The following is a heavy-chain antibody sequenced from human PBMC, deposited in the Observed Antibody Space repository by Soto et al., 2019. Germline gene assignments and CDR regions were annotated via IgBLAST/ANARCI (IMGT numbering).Heavy chain of an antibody. CDR2: INSDGSST. Sequence: VGSLRLSCAASGFTFSSYWMHWVRQAPGKGLVWVSRINSDGSSTSYADSVKGRFTISRDNAKNTLYLQMNSLRAEDTAVYYCAREGYGDYYYFDYWGQGTLVTVSS. J-gene: IGHJ4*02. V-gene: IGHV3-74*01. D-gene: IGHD4-17*01. CDR1: GFTFSSYW. CDR3: AREGYGDYYYFDY.